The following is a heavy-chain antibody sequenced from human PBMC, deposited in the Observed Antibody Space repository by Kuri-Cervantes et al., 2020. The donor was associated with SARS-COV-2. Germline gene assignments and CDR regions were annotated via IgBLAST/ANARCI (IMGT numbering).Heavy chain of an antibody. D-gene: IGHD2-2*01. CDR1: GYTFTDYY. CDR2: INPDGGT. CDR3: ARSRHCSSTSCYGGYYMDV. J-gene: IGHJ6*03. Sequence: ASVKVSCKASGYTFTDYYMNWVRQAPGQGPEWMGWINPDGGTNSAQKLQGRVTMTRDTSTSTVHMELRRLRSDDTAVYYCARSRHCSSTSCYGGYYMDVWGKGTAVTVSS. V-gene: IGHV1-2*02.